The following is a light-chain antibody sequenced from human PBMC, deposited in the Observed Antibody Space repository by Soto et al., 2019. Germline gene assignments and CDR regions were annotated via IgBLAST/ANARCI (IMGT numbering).Light chain of an antibody. V-gene: IGLV2-18*01. Sequence: QSVLTQPPSVSGSPGQSVTISCTGTSTDFVSYNRVSWYQQPPGTAPKLIIYETRTRPSGVPDRFSGSKSGNTASLTISGLQAADEADYYCSLYTSENTYVFGTGTKVTV. CDR1: STDFVSYNR. J-gene: IGLJ1*01. CDR3: SLYTSENTYV. CDR2: ETR.